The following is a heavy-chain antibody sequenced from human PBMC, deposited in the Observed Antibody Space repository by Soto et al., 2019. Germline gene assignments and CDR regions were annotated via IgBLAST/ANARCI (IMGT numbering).Heavy chain of an antibody. CDR1: GASMSSHY. D-gene: IGHD4-17*01. CDR2: ISYSGST. V-gene: IGHV4-59*11. J-gene: IGHJ4*02. CDR3: ARGGRGSVTGYYFDY. Sequence: SETLSLTCTVSGASMSSHYWTWLRQSPGKGLEWIGYISYSGSTYYNPSHKSRVTISADTSKNQFSLKLSSVTAADTAVYYCARGGRGSVTGYYFDYWGQGTLVTVSS.